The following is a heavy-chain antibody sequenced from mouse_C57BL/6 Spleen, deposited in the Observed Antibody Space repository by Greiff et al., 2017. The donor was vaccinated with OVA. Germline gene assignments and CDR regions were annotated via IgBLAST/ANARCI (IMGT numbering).Heavy chain of an antibody. Sequence: EVKLQESGGGLVQPKGSLKLSCAASGFSFNTYAMNWVRQAPGKGLEWVARIRSKSNNYATYYADSVKDRFTISRDDSESMLYLQMNNLKTEDTAMYYCVGYGNYFDYWGQGTTLTVSS. D-gene: IGHD2-10*02. CDR2: IRSKSNNYAT. CDR3: VGYGNYFDY. V-gene: IGHV10-1*01. CDR1: GFSFNTYA. J-gene: IGHJ2*01.